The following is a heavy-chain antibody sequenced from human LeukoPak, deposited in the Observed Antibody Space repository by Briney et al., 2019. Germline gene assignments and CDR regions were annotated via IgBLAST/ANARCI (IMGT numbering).Heavy chain of an antibody. V-gene: IGHV3-7*01. J-gene: IGHJ4*02. CDR1: GFTFITYW. D-gene: IGHD2-2*01. CDR2: IKHDGSEK. Sequence: GGSLRLSCAASGFTFITYWMSWVRQAPGKGLEWVANIKHDGSEKNYVDSVKGRFTISRDNVKNSLYLLMNILRAEDTAVYYCARDVERYCSRARCPYFDHWGQGTLVTVSS. CDR3: ARDVERYCSRARCPYFDH.